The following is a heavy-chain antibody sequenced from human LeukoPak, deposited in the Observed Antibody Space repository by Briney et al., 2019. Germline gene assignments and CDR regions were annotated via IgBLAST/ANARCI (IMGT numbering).Heavy chain of an antibody. Sequence: SETLSLTCAVYGGSFSGYYWSCIRQPPGKGLEWIGEINHSGSTNYNPSLKSRVTISIDTSKNQFSLKLSSVTAADTAVYYCARGRTVRGAIKFYYYMDVWGKGTTVTVSS. CDR1: GGSFSGYY. CDR3: ARGRTVRGAIKFYYYMDV. J-gene: IGHJ6*03. CDR2: INHSGST. V-gene: IGHV4-34*01. D-gene: IGHD3-10*01.